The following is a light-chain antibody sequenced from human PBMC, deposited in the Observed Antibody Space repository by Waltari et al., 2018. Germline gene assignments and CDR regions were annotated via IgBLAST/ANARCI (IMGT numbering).Light chain of an antibody. CDR2: AAF. Sequence: VGDRVTITCRASQGISSYLAWYQQKPGKAPNLLIYAAFTLQSGVPSRISGSGSGTDFTLTISSLQPEDFATYYCQQFNTYPLTFGQGTRLEIK. V-gene: IGKV1-9*01. CDR3: QQFNTYPLT. CDR1: QGISSY. J-gene: IGKJ5*01.